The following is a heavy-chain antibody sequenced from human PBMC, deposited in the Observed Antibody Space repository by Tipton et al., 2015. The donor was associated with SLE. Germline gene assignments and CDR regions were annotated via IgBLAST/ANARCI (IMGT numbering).Heavy chain of an antibody. Sequence: TLSLTCTISGGSISSYYWSWIRQHPGKGLEWIGYIYYSGSTYYNPSLKSRVTISADTSQNQFSLNLSFVTAADTAVYYCARGILEWSDYWGQGTLVTVSS. CDR1: GGSISSYY. J-gene: IGHJ4*02. CDR2: IYYSGST. CDR3: ARGILEWSDY. V-gene: IGHV4-31*03. D-gene: IGHD3-3*01.